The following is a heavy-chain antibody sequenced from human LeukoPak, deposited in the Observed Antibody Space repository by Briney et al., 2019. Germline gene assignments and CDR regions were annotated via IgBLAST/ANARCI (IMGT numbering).Heavy chain of an antibody. Sequence: GGSLRLSCAASGFTFSSYGMHWVRQAPGKGLEWVAFIRYDGSNKYYADSVKGRFTISRDNSKNTLYLQMNSLRAEDTAVYYCARVNARPGTSWYFDYWGQGTLVTVSS. V-gene: IGHV3-30*02. CDR2: IRYDGSNK. J-gene: IGHJ4*02. CDR1: GFTFSSYG. CDR3: ARVNARPGTSWYFDY. D-gene: IGHD6-13*01.